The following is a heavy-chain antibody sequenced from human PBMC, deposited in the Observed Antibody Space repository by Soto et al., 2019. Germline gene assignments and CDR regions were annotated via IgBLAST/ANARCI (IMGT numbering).Heavy chain of an antibody. V-gene: IGHV4-59*01. Sequence: QVQLQESGPGLVKPSETLSLTCTVSGGSISSYYWSWIRQPPGKGLEWIGYIYYSGSTNYNPSLKSRVTISVDTSKNQFSLKLSSVTAADTAVYYCAGGDYVDYWGQGTLVTVSS. CDR1: GGSISSYY. J-gene: IGHJ4*02. CDR2: IYYSGST. CDR3: AGGDYVDY. D-gene: IGHD3-16*01.